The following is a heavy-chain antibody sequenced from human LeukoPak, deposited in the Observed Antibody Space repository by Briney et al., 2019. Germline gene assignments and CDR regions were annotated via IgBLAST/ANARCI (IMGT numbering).Heavy chain of an antibody. V-gene: IGHV4-59*08. CDR1: GGSISSYY. CDR3: ARQHNYYGSGSYYNADWFDP. CDR2: INYSGST. J-gene: IGHJ5*02. D-gene: IGHD3-10*01. Sequence: SETLSLTCTVSGGSISSYYWSWIRQPPGKGLEWIGYINYSGSTKSNPSLKSRVTILVDTSKNQFSLKLTSVTAADTAVYYCARQHNYYGSGSYYNADWFDPWGQGNLVTVSS.